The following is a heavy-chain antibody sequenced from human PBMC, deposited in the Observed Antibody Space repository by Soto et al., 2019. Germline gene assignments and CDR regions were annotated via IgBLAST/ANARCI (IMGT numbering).Heavy chain of an antibody. CDR1: GFTFSTYA. V-gene: IGHV3-23*01. CDR3: AKSLYGGLGY. Sequence: EVQLSESGGGLVQPGGSLRLSCAASGFTFSTYAMSWVRQAPGKGLEWVSGIRGSGDSTHYADSVKGRFTISRDNSKNTLYLQMNSLRVEDTAVYYCAKSLYGGLGYWGQGTLVTVSS. D-gene: IGHD4-17*01. CDR2: IRGSGDST. J-gene: IGHJ4*02.